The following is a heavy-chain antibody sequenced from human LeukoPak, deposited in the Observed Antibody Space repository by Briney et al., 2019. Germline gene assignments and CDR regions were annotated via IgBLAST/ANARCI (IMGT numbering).Heavy chain of an antibody. CDR1: GGSISPYF. CDR3: ARDDYRGVTNFDP. J-gene: IGHJ5*02. CDR2: ISYTGST. V-gene: IGHV4-59*01. Sequence: SETLSLTCTVSGGSISPYFWSWIRQPPGKELEWIGYISYTGSTNYNPSLKSRVTISVDTSKNQFSLQLTSVTAADTAVYYCARDDYRGVTNFDPWGQGTLVTVSS. D-gene: IGHD3-10*01.